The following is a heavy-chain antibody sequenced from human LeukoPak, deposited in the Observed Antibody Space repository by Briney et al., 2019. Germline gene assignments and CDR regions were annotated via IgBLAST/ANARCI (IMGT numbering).Heavy chain of an antibody. CDR1: GFTFSSYA. J-gene: IGHJ4*02. CDR2: ISGSRGTT. Sequence: PGGSLRLSCAASGFTFSSYAMSWVRQAPGKGLEWVSGISGSRGTTYYADSVKGRLTISRDNSKNTLYLQMNSLRAEDTAVYYCARTLAVANAFDYWGQGTLVTVSS. CDR3: ARTLAVANAFDY. V-gene: IGHV3-23*01. D-gene: IGHD6-19*01.